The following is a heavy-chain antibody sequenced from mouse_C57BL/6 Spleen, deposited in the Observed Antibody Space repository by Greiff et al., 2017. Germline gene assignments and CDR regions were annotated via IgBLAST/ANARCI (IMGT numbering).Heavy chain of an antibody. Sequence: EVHLVESGGDLVKPGGSLKLSCAASGFTFSSYGMSWVRQTPDTRLEWVATISSGGSYTYYPDSVKGRFTISRDNAKNTLYLQMSSLKAEDTAMYYCARHLTVVGPYAMDYWGQGTSVTVSS. J-gene: IGHJ4*01. CDR2: ISSGGSYT. D-gene: IGHD1-1*01. V-gene: IGHV5-6*01. CDR3: ARHLTVVGPYAMDY. CDR1: GFTFSSYG.